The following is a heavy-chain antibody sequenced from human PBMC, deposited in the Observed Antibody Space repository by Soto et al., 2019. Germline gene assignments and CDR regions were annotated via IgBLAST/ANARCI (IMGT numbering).Heavy chain of an antibody. Sequence: GGSLRLSCAASGFTFSDYAMHWVRQAPGKGLEYVAAISSNGVSTDYGNSVRGRFIVSRDNSKNTLYLQMGSLRAEDTAVYYCARFYYDSSGYLPSPYYYYYGMDVWGQGTTVTVSS. J-gene: IGHJ6*02. CDR1: GFTFSDYA. D-gene: IGHD3-22*01. CDR2: ISSNGVST. CDR3: ARFYYDSSGYLPSPYYYYYGMDV. V-gene: IGHV3-64*01.